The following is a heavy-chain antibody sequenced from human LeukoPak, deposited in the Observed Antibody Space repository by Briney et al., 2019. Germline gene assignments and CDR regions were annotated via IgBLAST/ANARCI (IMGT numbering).Heavy chain of an antibody. V-gene: IGHV3-7*01. CDR3: ARDRSGSYGRYMDV. D-gene: IGHD1-26*01. CDR1: GFTFSSYW. CDR2: IKQDGSEK. J-gene: IGHJ6*03. Sequence: GGSLRLSCAASGFTFSSYWMSWVRQAPGKGLEWVANIKQDGSEKYYVDSVKGRFTISRDNAKNSLYLQMNSLRAEDTAVYYCARDRSGSYGRYMDVWGKGTTVTVSS.